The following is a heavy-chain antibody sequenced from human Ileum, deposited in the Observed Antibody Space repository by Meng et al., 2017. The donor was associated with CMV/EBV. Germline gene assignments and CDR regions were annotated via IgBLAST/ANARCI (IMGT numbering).Heavy chain of an antibody. J-gene: IGHJ4*02. CDR1: GYNFTSHN. CDR2: INPKTGNP. CDR3: ATGSVAADGKGY. Sequence: QVRLVQSGAELKKPGASVTVSCKASGYNFTSHNIIWVRQAPGQWLEWMGYINPKTGNPTYVQGFTGRFVFSLDTSVSTAYLQISSLKAEDTAVYYCATGSVAADGKGYWGQGTLVTVSS. V-gene: IGHV7-4-1*02. D-gene: IGHD6-13*01.